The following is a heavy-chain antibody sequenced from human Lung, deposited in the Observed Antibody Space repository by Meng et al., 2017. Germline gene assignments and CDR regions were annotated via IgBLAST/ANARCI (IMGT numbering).Heavy chain of an antibody. CDR3: ARDEDISAAGKLFGDY. J-gene: IGHJ4*02. D-gene: IGHD6-13*01. CDR1: GYTFPDYW. V-gene: IGHV1-2*06. CDR2: INPKSGDT. Sequence: QGQLGQSGAEVKKPGASVKASCKASGYTFPDYWLHWVRRAPGQGLEWMGRINPKSGDTHYAQRFQGRVTMTGDTSISTAYMELSGLRSDDTAMYYCARDEDISAAGKLFGDYWGQGTLVTVSS.